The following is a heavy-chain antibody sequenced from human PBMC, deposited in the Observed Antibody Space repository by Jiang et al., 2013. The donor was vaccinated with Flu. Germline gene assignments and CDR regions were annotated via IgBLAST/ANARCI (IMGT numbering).Heavy chain of an antibody. V-gene: IGHV1-18*01. D-gene: IGHD3-22*01. CDR3: ARDLGYYDSSGYLDY. CDR2: ISAYNGNT. J-gene: IGHJ4*02. Sequence: EWMGWISAYNGNTNYAQKLQGRVTMTTDTSTSTAYMELRSLRSDDTAVYYCARDLGYYDSSGYLDYWGQGTLVTVSS.